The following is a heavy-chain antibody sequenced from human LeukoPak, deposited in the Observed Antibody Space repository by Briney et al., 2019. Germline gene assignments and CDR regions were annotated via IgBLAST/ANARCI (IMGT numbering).Heavy chain of an antibody. J-gene: IGHJ4*02. V-gene: IGHV1-24*01. D-gene: IGHD1-26*01. CDR3: ARDSRHVGATHT. CDR1: GYTLTELS. Sequence: ASVKVSCKVSGYTLTELSMHWVRQAPGKVLEWMGGFDPEDGETIYAQKFQGRVTMTEDTSTSTAYMELRSLRSDDTAVYYCARDSRHVGATHTWGQGTLVTVSS. CDR2: FDPEDGET.